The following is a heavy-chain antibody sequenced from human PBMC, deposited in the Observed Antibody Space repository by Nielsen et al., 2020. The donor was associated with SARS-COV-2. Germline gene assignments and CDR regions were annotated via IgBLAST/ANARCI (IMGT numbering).Heavy chain of an antibody. D-gene: IGHD3-22*01. CDR2: IYPGDSYT. J-gene: IGHJ6*03. Sequence: VRQMPGKGLEWMGIIYPGDSYTNYSPSFQGHVTISADKSISTAYLQWSSLKASDTAMYYCARHALTNYYDSSGYYYYYYMDVWGKGTTVTVSS. CDR3: ARHALTNYYDSSGYYYYYYMDV. V-gene: IGHV5-51*01.